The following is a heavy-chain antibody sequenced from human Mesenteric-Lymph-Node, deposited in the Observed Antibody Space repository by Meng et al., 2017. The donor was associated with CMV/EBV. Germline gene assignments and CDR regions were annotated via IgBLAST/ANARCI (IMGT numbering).Heavy chain of an antibody. Sequence: GESLKISCAASGFTVSSHYMSWVRQAPGKGLEWVSVIYSGGSTYYADSVKGRFTISRDNSKNTLYLQMNSLRAEDTAVYYCASSIAAAGSPFDYWGQGTLVTVSS. CDR2: IYSGGST. V-gene: IGHV3-53*01. D-gene: IGHD6-13*01. J-gene: IGHJ4*02. CDR3: ASSIAAAGSPFDY. CDR1: GFTVSSHY.